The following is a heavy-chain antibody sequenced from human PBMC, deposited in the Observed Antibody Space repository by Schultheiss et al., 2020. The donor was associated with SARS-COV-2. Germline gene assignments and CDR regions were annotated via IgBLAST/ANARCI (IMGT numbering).Heavy chain of an antibody. D-gene: IGHD2-15*01. CDR3: ARVPPYCSGGSCYSFRWAFDI. V-gene: IGHV4-59*12. J-gene: IGHJ3*02. CDR2: IYYSGST. Sequence: SQTLSLTCTVSGGSISSYYWSWIRQPPGKGLEWIGYIYYSGSTYYNPSLKSRVTISVDTSKNQFSLKLSSVTAADTAVYYCARVPPYCSGGSCYSFRWAFDIWGQGTMVTVSS. CDR1: GGSISSYY.